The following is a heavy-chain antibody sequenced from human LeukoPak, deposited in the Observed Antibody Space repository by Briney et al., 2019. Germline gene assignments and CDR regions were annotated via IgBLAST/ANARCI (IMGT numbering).Heavy chain of an antibody. CDR1: GFIVSGDF. J-gene: IGHJ4*02. CDR3: ARERGRGRDSPWFDY. Sequence: GGSLRPSCAASGFIVSGDFMSWVRQAPGKGLEWVSVIYSDGSTYYADSVKGRFTISRDNSKNTLDLQMTGLRAEDTAVYYCARERGRGRDSPWFDYWGQGTLVTVSS. D-gene: IGHD1-26*01. CDR2: IYSDGST. V-gene: IGHV3-53*01.